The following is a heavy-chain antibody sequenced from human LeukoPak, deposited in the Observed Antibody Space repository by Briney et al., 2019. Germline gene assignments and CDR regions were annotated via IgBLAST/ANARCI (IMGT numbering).Heavy chain of an antibody. CDR2: ISYTGTYI. Sequence: GGSLRLSCAASAFSLNAYNMNWVRQAPGKGLEWVSSISYTGTYIYYADSVKGRFTISRDNAKNSLYLQMNSLRAEDTAVYYCAREDRYSSSSKYFQHWGQGTLVTVSS. J-gene: IGHJ1*01. V-gene: IGHV3-21*01. CDR3: AREDRYSSSSKYFQH. D-gene: IGHD6-6*01. CDR1: AFSLNAYN.